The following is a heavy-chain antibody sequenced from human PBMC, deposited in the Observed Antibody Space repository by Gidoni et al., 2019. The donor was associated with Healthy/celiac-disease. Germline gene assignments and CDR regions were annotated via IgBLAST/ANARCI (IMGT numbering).Heavy chain of an antibody. CDR1: GFTFDDYA. Sequence: EVQLVGSGGGLVQPGRSLRLSCAASGFTFDDYAMHWVRQAPGKGLEWVSGISWNSGSIGYADSVKGRFTISRDNAKNSLYLQMNSLRAEDTALYYCAKDHLLGSYSLGGAFDIWGQGTMVTVSS. D-gene: IGHD1-26*01. J-gene: IGHJ3*02. CDR3: AKDHLLGSYSLGGAFDI. CDR2: ISWNSGSI. V-gene: IGHV3-9*01.